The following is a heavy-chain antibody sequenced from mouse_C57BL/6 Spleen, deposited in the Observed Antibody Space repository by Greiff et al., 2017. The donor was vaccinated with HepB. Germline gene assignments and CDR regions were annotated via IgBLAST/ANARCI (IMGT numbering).Heavy chain of an antibody. J-gene: IGHJ3*01. V-gene: IGHV3-6*01. D-gene: IGHD2-4*01. CDR2: ISYDGSN. CDR1: GYSITSGYY. Sequence: DVQLQESGPGLVKPSQSLSLTCSVTGYSITSGYYWNWIRQFPGNKLEWMGYISYDGSNNYNPSLKNRISITRDTSKNQFFLKLNSVTTEDTATYYCARYYDYAWFAYWGQGTLVTVSA. CDR3: ARYYDYAWFAY.